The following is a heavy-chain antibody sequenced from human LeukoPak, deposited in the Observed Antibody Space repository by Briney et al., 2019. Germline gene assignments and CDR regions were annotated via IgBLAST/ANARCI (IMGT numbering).Heavy chain of an antibody. CDR2: ISSSGSTI. CDR1: GFTFSSYE. V-gene: IGHV3-48*03. CDR3: ASRSSGSYD. J-gene: IGHJ4*02. D-gene: IGHD3-10*01. Sequence: GGSLRFSCAASGFTFSSYEMNWVRQAPGKGLEWVSYISSSGSTIYYADSVKGRFTISRDNAKNSLYLQMNSLRAEDTAVCYCASRSSGSYDWGQGTLVTVSS.